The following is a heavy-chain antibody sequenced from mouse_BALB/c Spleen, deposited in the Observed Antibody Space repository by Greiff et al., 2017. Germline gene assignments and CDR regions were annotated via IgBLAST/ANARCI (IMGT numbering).Heavy chain of an antibody. V-gene: IGHV3-6*02. Sequence: EVKLVESGPGLVKPSQSLSLTCSVTGYSITSGYYWNWIRQFPGNKLEWMGYISYDGSNNYNPSLKNRISITRDTSKNQFFLKLNSVTTEDTATYYCARGGRYEGFAYWGQGTLVTVSA. D-gene: IGHD2-14*01. CDR3: ARGGRYEGFAY. J-gene: IGHJ3*01. CDR2: ISYDGSN. CDR1: GYSITSGYY.